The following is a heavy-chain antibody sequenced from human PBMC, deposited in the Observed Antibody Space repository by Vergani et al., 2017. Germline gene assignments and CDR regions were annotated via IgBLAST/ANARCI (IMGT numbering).Heavy chain of an antibody. CDR2: INPSGGST. Sequence: QVQLVQSGAEVKKPGASVKVSCKASGYTFTSYYMHWVRQAPGQGLEWMGIINPSGGSTSYAQKFQGRVTMTRDTSTSTVYMELSSLRSEDTALYYCAKDSGGPLDYWGQGTLVTVSS. V-gene: IGHV1-46*01. CDR3: AKDSGGPLDY. CDR1: GYTFTSYY. D-gene: IGHD3-10*01. J-gene: IGHJ4*02.